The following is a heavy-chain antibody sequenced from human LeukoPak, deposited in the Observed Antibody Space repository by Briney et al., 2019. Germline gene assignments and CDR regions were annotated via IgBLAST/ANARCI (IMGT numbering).Heavy chain of an antibody. J-gene: IGHJ4*02. CDR3: ARVGRDGYNFGFGFAIDY. Sequence: WGSLRLSCAASGFTVSSNYMSWVRQAPGKGLEWVSVIYSGGSTYYAVSVKGRFTISRDNSKNTLYLQINSLRAEDSAVYYCARVGRDGYNFGFGFAIDYWGQGTLVTVSS. V-gene: IGHV3-53*01. D-gene: IGHD5-24*01. CDR1: GFTVSSNY. CDR2: IYSGGST.